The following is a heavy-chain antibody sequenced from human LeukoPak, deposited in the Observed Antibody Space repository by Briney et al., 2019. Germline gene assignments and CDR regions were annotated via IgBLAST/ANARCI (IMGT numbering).Heavy chain of an antibody. J-gene: IGHJ4*02. V-gene: IGHV3-7*01. CDR3: ASKQGDY. Sequence: GGSLRLSCAASGFTFSSYWMIWVRQAPGKVLEWVANINQDGSARYSVDSVKGRFTISRDNAKNSLYLQMNSLRAEDTAVYYCASKQGDYWGQGTLVTVSS. CDR1: GFTFSSYW. CDR2: INQDGSAR.